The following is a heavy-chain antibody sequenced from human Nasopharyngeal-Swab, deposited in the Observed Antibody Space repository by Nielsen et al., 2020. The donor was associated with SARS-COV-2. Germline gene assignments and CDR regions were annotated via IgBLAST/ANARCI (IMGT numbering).Heavy chain of an antibody. Sequence: GGSLRLSCKGSGYSFTRNWIGWVRQMPGKGLEWMGIIYPGDSDARYSPSFLGQVTISADKSINTAYLQWSNLKASDTAMYYCARQQIIGTTAPLGPFDIWGQGTMVTVSS. CDR1: GYSFTRNW. CDR3: ARQQIIGTTAPLGPFDI. J-gene: IGHJ3*02. V-gene: IGHV5-51*01. D-gene: IGHD1-1*01. CDR2: IYPGDSDA.